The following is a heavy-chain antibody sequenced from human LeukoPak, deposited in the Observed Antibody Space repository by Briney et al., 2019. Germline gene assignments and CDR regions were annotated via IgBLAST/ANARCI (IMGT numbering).Heavy chain of an antibody. V-gene: IGHV1-18*01. D-gene: IGHD3-10*01. CDR2: ISPYNGNT. CDR3: AKDLSYGSGITPSDY. J-gene: IGHJ4*02. CDR1: GYTFSSYG. Sequence: GASVKVSCKASGYTFSSYGITWVRQAPGHGLEWMGWISPYNGNTNYAQKLQGRVTMTTDTSTSTAYMELRSLSSGDTAVYYCAKDLSYGSGITPSDYWGQGTLVTISS.